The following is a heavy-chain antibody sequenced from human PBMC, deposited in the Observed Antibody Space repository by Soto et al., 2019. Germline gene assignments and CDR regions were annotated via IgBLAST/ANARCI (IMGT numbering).Heavy chain of an antibody. CDR3: ASPASLNSSSWLHYYCGMDV. CDR1: GFTFSSYW. Sequence: GGSLRLSCAASGFTFSSYWMHWVRQAPGKGLVWVSRINSDGSSTSYADSVKGRFTISRDNAKNTLYLQMNSLRAEDTAVYYCASPASLNSSSWLHYYCGMDVWGQGTTVTVSS. J-gene: IGHJ6*02. V-gene: IGHV3-74*01. CDR2: INSDGSST. D-gene: IGHD6-13*01.